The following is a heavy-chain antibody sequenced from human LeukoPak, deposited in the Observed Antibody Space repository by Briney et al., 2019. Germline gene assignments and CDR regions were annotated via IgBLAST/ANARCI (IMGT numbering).Heavy chain of an antibody. D-gene: IGHD6-13*01. J-gene: IGHJ5*02. Sequence: GASVKVSCKASGGTFTSYAISWGRQAPGQGLEWRGWMSAYNGKTNYEKKLQGRGTMTTDTSTSTAYMELRSLRSDDPAVYYCERAGKKTIAAAGIWWFDPWGQGTLVTVSS. CDR3: ERAGKKTIAAAGIWWFDP. CDR2: MSAYNGKT. V-gene: IGHV1-18*01. CDR1: GGTFTSYA.